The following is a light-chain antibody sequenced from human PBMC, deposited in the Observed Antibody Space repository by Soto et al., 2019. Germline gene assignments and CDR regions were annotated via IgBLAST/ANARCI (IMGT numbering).Light chain of an antibody. V-gene: IGKV1-5*01. Sequence: PSTMSGSVGDRVTITCRASQTISSWLAWYQQKPGKAPKLPPRFSGSGSGTDFTLTISSLEPEDSAVYYCQQRHMWPITFGQGTRLEIK. CDR1: QTISSW. CDR3: QQRHMWPIT. J-gene: IGKJ5*01.